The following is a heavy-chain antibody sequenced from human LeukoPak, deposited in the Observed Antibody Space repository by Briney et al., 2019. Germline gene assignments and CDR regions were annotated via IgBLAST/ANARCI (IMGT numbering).Heavy chain of an antibody. CDR3: ARDGQQLVPDAFDI. V-gene: IGHV3-33*01. D-gene: IGHD6-13*01. J-gene: IGHJ3*02. CDR2: ILYAGSNK. Sequence: GRSLRLSCAASGFTFSSHGMHWVRQAPGKGLEWVAVILYAGSNKYYCDSVMGRFTISTDNSKNTLHLQINSLRAEDTAVYYCARDGQQLVPDAFDIWGQGTMVTVSS. CDR1: GFTFSSHG.